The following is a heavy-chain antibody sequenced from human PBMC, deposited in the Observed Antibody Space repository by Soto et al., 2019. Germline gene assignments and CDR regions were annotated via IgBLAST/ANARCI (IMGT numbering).Heavy chain of an antibody. CDR2: ISAFNGNT. V-gene: IGHV1-18*01. Sequence: ASVKVSCKASGFRFSDYGFNWLRQAPGQGLEWMGWISAFNGNTETAQGLQDRVTMTTDSSTTTAHLDLTNLTTDDTAIYYCARSYYLADAFDVWRQGTMVTVSS. CDR1: GFRFSDYG. D-gene: IGHD3-10*01. J-gene: IGHJ3*01. CDR3: ARSYYLADAFDV.